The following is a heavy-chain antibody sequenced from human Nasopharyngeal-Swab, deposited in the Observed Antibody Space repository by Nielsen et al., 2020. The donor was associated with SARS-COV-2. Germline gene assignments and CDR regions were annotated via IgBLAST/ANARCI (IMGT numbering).Heavy chain of an antibody. Sequence: WIRQPPGKGLEWLSYISNSGSTTYYADSVKGRFTVSRDNARKSLYLQINSLRAEDTAVYYCARRGDYGDYWGQGTLVTVSS. D-gene: IGHD4-17*01. CDR3: ARRGDYGDY. CDR2: ISNSGSTT. V-gene: IGHV3-11*01. J-gene: IGHJ4*02.